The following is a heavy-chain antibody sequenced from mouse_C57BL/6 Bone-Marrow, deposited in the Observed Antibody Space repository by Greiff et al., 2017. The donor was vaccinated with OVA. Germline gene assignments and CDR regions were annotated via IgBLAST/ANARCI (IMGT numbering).Heavy chain of an antibody. Sequence: EVKLVESGGDLVKPGGSLKLSCAASGFTFSSYGMSWVRQTPDKRLEWVATISSGGSYTYYPDSVKGRFTISRDNAKNTLYLQMSSLKSEDTAMYYCARLIYYGNYYYAMDDWGQGTSVTVSS. CDR1: GFTFSSYG. D-gene: IGHD2-1*01. CDR2: ISSGGSYT. V-gene: IGHV5-6*01. J-gene: IGHJ4*01. CDR3: ARLIYYGNYYYAMDD.